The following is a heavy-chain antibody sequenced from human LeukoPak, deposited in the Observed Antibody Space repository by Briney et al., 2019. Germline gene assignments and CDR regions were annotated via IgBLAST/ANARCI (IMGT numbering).Heavy chain of an antibody. J-gene: IGHJ4*02. CDR1: XXAIRKXY. D-gene: IGHD6-19*01. Sequence: SLSLTCXXXXXAIRKXYWSWVRQPPGKGLEWFGYIYSSGTTNYTPSLKSRVPISVDTSKNQFSLKLSSVTAADTAVYYCARDKKGVAGVFDYWGQGTLVTVSS. CDR3: ARDKKGVAGVFDY. CDR2: IYSSGTT. V-gene: IGHV4-59*01.